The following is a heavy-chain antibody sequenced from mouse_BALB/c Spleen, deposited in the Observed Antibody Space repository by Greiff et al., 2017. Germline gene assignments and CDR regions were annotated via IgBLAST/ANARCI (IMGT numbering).Heavy chain of an antibody. CDR2: ISSGGSYT. Sequence: EVQRVESGGGLVKPGGSLKLSCAASGFTFSSYAMSWVRQSPEKRLVWVAEISSGGSYTYYPDTVTGRFTISRDNAKNTLYLEMSSLRSEDTAMYYCAKGCTTANAMDYWGQGTSVTVSS. J-gene: IGHJ4*01. CDR1: GFTFSSYA. CDR3: AKGCTTANAMDY. D-gene: IGHD1-2*01. V-gene: IGHV5-9-4*01.